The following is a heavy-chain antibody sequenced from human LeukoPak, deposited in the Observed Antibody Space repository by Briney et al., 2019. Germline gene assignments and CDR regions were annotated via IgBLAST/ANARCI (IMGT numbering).Heavy chain of an antibody. J-gene: IGHJ4*02. V-gene: IGHV1-69*04. CDR2: IIPILGIS. Sequence: ASVKVSCKASGGTFSSYAISWVRQAPGQGLEWMGRIIPILGISNYAQKFQGRVTITADKSTSTAYMELSSLRSEDTAVYYCARGLSGENAPKWGQGTLVTVSS. CDR3: ARGLSGENAPK. D-gene: IGHD3-10*01. CDR1: GGTFSSYA.